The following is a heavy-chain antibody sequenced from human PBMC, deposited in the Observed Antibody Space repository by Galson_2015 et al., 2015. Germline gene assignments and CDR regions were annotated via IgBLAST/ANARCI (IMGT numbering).Heavy chain of an antibody. Sequence: PLSLTCAVSGGSISSGGYSWSWIRQPPGKGLEWIEYIYHSGSTYYNPSLKSRVTISVDRSKNQFSLKLSSVTAADTAVYYCARGGLLWFGESISFDYWGQGTLVTVSS. CDR2: IYHSGST. V-gene: IGHV4-30-2*01. J-gene: IGHJ4*02. CDR3: ARGGLLWFGESISFDY. CDR1: GGSISSGGYS. D-gene: IGHD3-10*01.